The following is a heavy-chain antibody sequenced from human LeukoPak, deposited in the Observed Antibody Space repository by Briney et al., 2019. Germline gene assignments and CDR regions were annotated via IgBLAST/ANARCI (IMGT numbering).Heavy chain of an antibody. J-gene: IGHJ6*04. V-gene: IGHV3-48*03. Sequence: GGSLRLSCAASGFTFSSYEMNWVRQAQGKGLEWVSYTSSSGSTIYYADSVKGRFTISRDNAKNSLYLQMNSLRAEDTAVYYCAELGITMIGGVWGKGTTVTISS. CDR2: TSSSGSTI. CDR3: AELGITMIGGV. D-gene: IGHD3-10*02. CDR1: GFTFSSYE.